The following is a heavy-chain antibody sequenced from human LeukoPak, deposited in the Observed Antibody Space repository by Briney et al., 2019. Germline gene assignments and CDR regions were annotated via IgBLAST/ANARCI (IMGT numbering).Heavy chain of an antibody. V-gene: IGHV3-23*01. D-gene: IGHD1-26*01. CDR3: TKDVQVGPTRGFFDF. CDR2: ISATGFTT. J-gene: IGHJ4*03. CDR1: GFTFSSYT. Sequence: PGGSLRLSCAASGFTFSSYTMSWVRQAPGKGLEWISVISATGFTTYHTGSVKGRFTISRDNSKSILSLQMDGLRAEDTAIYFCTKDVQVGPTRGFFDFWGQGTLVTVSS.